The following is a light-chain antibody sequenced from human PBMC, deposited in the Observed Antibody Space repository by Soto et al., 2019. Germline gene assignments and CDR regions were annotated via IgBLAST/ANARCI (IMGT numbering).Light chain of an antibody. J-gene: IGLJ1*01. Sequence: QSVLTQPASVSGSPGQSIAISCTGTSSDVGGYNSVSWYQQHPGKAPKLLIYDVSNRPSGVSDRFSGSKPGNTASLTISGLQAEDEADYYCSSYSTGGSYVFGTGTQLTVL. CDR3: SSYSTGGSYV. V-gene: IGLV2-14*01. CDR1: SSDVGGYNS. CDR2: DVS.